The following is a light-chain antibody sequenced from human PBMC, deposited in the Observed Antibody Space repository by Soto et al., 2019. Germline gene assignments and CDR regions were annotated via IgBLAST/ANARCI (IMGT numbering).Light chain of an antibody. CDR2: GAS. J-gene: IGKJ1*01. CDR3: QQYTSYS. V-gene: IGKV3-20*01. CDR1: QSVSSSS. Sequence: EIVLPQSPGTLSLSPGERATLSCRASQSVSSSSLAWYQQKPGQAPRLLIYGASSRATGTPDRFSGSGSGTEFTLTISSLQPDDFATYYRQQYTSYSFGQGTKVDI.